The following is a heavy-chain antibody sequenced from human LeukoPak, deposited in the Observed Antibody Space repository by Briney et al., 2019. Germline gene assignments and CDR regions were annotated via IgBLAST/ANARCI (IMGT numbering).Heavy chain of an antibody. CDR3: AREAVAAARGGFFDY. CDR2: ISYDGSNK. D-gene: IGHD6-13*01. J-gene: IGHJ4*02. CDR1: GFTFSSYA. Sequence: GGSLRLSCAASGFTFSSYAMHWVRQAPGKGLEWVAVISYDGSNKYYADSVKGRFTISRDNSKNTLYLQMNSLRAEDTAVYYCAREAVAAARGGFFDYWGQGTLVTVSS. V-gene: IGHV3-30-3*01.